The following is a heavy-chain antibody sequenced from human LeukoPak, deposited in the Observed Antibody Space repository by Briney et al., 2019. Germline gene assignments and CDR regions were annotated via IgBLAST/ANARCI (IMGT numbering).Heavy chain of an antibody. Sequence: GGSLRLSCAASGFTFTSYWMSWVRQAPGKGLEWVANIKQDGSEKYYVDSVKGRFTISRDNAKNSLYLQINSLRAEDTAVYYCARDAGGWGYYFDYWGQGTLVTVSS. CDR3: ARDAGGWGYYFDY. J-gene: IGHJ4*02. D-gene: IGHD6-19*01. CDR1: GFTFTSYW. V-gene: IGHV3-7*04. CDR2: IKQDGSEK.